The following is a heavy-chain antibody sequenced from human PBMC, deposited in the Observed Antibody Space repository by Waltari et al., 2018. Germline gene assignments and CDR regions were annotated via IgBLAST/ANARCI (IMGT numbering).Heavy chain of an antibody. V-gene: IGHV4-34*01. CDR3: ARDPTRLRTFDY. CDR2: INHSGNT. Sequence: QVQLQQWGAGLLKPSETLSLTCAVYGGSFSDYSWSWIRQPPGKGLEWIGEINHSGNTNYNPSLKSRVTISVDTSKNQFSLKLSSATAADTAVYYCARDPTRLRTFDYWGQGTLVTVSS. CDR1: GGSFSDYS. J-gene: IGHJ4*02. D-gene: IGHD3-16*01.